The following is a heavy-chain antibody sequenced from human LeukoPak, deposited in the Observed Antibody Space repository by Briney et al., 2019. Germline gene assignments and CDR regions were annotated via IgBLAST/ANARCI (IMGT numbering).Heavy chain of an antibody. CDR2: ISGGGGTA. Sequence: GGSLRLSCAASGFTFSDYDMTWVRQAPGEGLEWVSSISGGGGTASYADSVRGRFTVSRDNSKNTLYLQMNSLRAEDMAVYYCAKGAYDYIEMGYFDYWGQGTLVTVSS. J-gene: IGHJ4*02. V-gene: IGHV3-23*01. CDR1: GFTFSDYD. CDR3: AKGAYDYIEMGYFDY. D-gene: IGHD5-12*01.